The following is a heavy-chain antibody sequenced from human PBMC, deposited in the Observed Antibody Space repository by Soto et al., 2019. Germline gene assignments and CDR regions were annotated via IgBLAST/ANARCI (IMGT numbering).Heavy chain of an antibody. J-gene: IGHJ4*02. CDR2: ISGSAGNT. CDR3: AKEVGIEAAHTRGDFDY. CDR1: GFTFSSHA. D-gene: IGHD6-13*01. Sequence: EVQLLESGGGLVQPGGSLRLSCAASGFTFSSHAMSWVRQAPGKGLDWVSAISGSAGNTYYADSVKGRFTISRDNSKNTLYLQMSSLRAEDTATYYCAKEVGIEAAHTRGDFDYWGQGTLVTVSS. V-gene: IGHV3-23*01.